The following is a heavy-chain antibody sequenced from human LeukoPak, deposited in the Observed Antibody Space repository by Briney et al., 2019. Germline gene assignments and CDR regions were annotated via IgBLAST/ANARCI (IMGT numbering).Heavy chain of an antibody. Sequence: GGSLRLSCAASGFAFSGSSLHWVRQTSGRGLEWVGRIRSKTNNYATEYAASVKGRFTISRDDSKNTAFLQMNSLKTEDTAVYYCTSMTFYYDSSGYPPFDYWGQGTLLTVSS. D-gene: IGHD3-22*01. V-gene: IGHV3-73*01. CDR2: IRSKTNNYAT. CDR3: TSMTFYYDSSGYPPFDY. J-gene: IGHJ4*02. CDR1: GFAFSGSS.